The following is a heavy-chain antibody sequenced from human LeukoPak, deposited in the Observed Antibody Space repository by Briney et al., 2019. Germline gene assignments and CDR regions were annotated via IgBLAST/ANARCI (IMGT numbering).Heavy chain of an antibody. Sequence: SETLSLTCAVYGGSFSGYYWSWIRQPPGKGLEWIGEINHSGSTNYNPSLKSRVTISVDTSKNQFSLKLSSVTAADTAVYYRARAHYSRRYYGSGFDNWFDPWGQGTLVTVSS. CDR2: INHSGST. CDR1: GGSFSGYY. V-gene: IGHV4-34*01. D-gene: IGHD3-10*01. CDR3: ARAHYSRRYYGSGFDNWFDP. J-gene: IGHJ5*02.